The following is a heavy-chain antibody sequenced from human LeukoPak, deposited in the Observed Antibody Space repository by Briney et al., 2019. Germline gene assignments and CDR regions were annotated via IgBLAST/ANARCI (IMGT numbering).Heavy chain of an antibody. D-gene: IGHD2-15*01. V-gene: IGHV3-30*18. J-gene: IGHJ4*02. CDR3: AKDRGGPGAYYFDY. CDR1: RFNFRNYG. CDR2: ISYDGNNK. Sequence: PGRSLRLSCVASRFNFRNYGMHWVRQAPGKGLEWVAVISYDGNNKYYADSVKGRFTVSRDKNTLYLQLNSLRPEDTAVYYCAKDRGGPGAYYFDYWAREPWSPSPQ.